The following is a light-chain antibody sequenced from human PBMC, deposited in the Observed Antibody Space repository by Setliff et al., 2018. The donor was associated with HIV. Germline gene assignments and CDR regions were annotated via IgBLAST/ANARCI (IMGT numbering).Light chain of an antibody. CDR2: EVS. CDR1: SSDVGGYDY. J-gene: IGLJ1*01. CDR3: CSYTSTSARV. Sequence: QSALTQPASVSGSPGQSITTACTGTSSDVGGYDYVSWYQLHPGKTPKLMIFEVSNRPSGVSYRFSGSKSGNTASLTISGLRPEDEGDYFCCSYTSTSARVFGTGTKVTVL. V-gene: IGLV2-14*01.